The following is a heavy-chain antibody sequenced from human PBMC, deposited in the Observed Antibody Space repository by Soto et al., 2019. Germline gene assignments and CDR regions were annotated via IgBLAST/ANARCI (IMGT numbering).Heavy chain of an antibody. CDR3: ARGGPNSSWYNYNGMDV. V-gene: IGHV1-46*01. D-gene: IGHD6-13*01. CDR1: GYIFTSYY. CDR2: INPSGDST. J-gene: IGHJ6*02. Sequence: QVHLVQSGAEVKRPGASLKISCKASGYIFTSYYIHWVRQAPGQGLEWMGIINPSGDSTSYAQKFQGRVTMTRDTSTSTVYMELSSLRSEDTAVYYCARGGPNSSWYNYNGMDVWGQGTTVTVSS.